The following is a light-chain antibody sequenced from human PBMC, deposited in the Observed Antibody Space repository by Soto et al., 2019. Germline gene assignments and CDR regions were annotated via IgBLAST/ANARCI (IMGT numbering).Light chain of an antibody. J-gene: IGKJ1*01. Sequence: EIVLTQSRATLSLSPGERATLSCRASQSVSSSDLAWYQQKPGQPPRLLFFDASNRVTGVPARFSAGGSGTEFTLTISSLQSEDFAVYYCQQYNNWPPWTFGQGTKVDIK. V-gene: IGKV3D-15*01. CDR2: DAS. CDR1: QSVSSSD. CDR3: QQYNNWPPWT.